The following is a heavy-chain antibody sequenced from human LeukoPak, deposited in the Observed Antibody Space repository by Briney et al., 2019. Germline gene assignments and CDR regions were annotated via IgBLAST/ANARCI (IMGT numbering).Heavy chain of an antibody. CDR3: ARVRGYCSSTICYRYYFDY. V-gene: IGHV4-38-2*02. CDR2: NYHNGST. D-gene: IGHD2-2*01. Sequence: PWETLSLTCTVSGYTISSGYYWGWIRQPAGKGLEWIETNYHNGSTYYNPSLKSRVTISVDTSKNQFSLKLTSVTAADTAVYYCARVRGYCSSTICYRYYFDYWGQGTLVTVSS. J-gene: IGHJ4*02. CDR1: GYTISSGYY.